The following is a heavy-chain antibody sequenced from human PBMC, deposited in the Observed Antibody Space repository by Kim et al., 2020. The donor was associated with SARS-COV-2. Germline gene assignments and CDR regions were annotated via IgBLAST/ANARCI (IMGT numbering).Heavy chain of an antibody. CDR1: GLMFSNFA. CDR2: ISANGQDK. D-gene: IGHD5-12*01. Sequence: GGSLRLSCTASGLMFSNFAMHWVRQAPGKGLEWVTLISANGQDKYYADSVKGRFTIARDNSKNTLFLQMNSLRGEDTAVYYCAKDAAPWPLDSWGQGTLVTVSS. J-gene: IGHJ4*02. V-gene: IGHV3-30-3*02. CDR3: AKDAAPWPLDS.